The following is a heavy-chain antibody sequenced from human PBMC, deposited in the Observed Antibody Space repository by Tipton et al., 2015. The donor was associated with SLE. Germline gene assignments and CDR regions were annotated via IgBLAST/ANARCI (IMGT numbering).Heavy chain of an antibody. D-gene: IGHD6-13*01. J-gene: IGHJ3*02. Sequence: LRLSCTVSGGSISSGGYSWSWIRQPPGKGLEWIGYIYHSGSTNYNPSLKSRVTISVDTSKNQFSLKLSSVTAADTAVYYCARGGRAPLRSSWSNAFDIWGQGTMVTVSS. CDR1: GGSISSGGYS. CDR2: IYHSGST. V-gene: IGHV4-30-2*01. CDR3: ARGGRAPLRSSWSNAFDI.